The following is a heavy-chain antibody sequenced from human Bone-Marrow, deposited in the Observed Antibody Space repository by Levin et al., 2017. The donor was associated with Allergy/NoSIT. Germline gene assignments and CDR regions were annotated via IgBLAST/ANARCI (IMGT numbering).Heavy chain of an antibody. CDR3: ARHVIGDYDKHGSFDY. V-gene: IGHV4-39*01. Sequence: ASETLSLTCTVSGGSISSSSYYWGWIRQPPGKGLEWIGSIYYSGSTYYNPSLKSRVTISVDTSKNQFSLKLSSVTAADTAVYYCARHVIGDYDKHGSFDYWGQGTLVTVSS. J-gene: IGHJ4*02. D-gene: IGHD4-17*01. CDR1: GGSISSSSYY. CDR2: IYYSGST.